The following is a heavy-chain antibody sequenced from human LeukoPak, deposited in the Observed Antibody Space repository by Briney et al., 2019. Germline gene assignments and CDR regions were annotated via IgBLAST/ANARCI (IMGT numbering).Heavy chain of an antibody. D-gene: IGHD2-15*01. CDR2: INPSGGST. Sequence: ASVKVSCKASGDTFTSYYMHWVRQAPGQGLEWMGIINPSGGSTSYAQKFQGRVTMTRDMSTSTVYMELSSLRSEDTAVYYRARAYCSGGSCRKNDYYYYMDVWGKGTTVTVSS. CDR1: GDTFTSYY. J-gene: IGHJ6*03. V-gene: IGHV1-46*01. CDR3: ARAYCSGGSCRKNDYYYYMDV.